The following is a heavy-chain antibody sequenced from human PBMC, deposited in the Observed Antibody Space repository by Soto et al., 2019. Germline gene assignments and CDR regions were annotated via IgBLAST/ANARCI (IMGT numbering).Heavy chain of an antibody. J-gene: IGHJ4*02. CDR2: IYYSGST. Sequence: PSETLSLTCTVYGGSISSYYWSWIRQPPGKGLEWIGYIYYSGSTNYNPSLKSRVTISVDTSKNQFSLKLSSVTAADTAVYYCARGSGYCISTSCFSFDYWGQGTLVTVSS. CDR3: ARGSGYCISTSCFSFDY. CDR1: GGSISSYY. V-gene: IGHV4-59*01. D-gene: IGHD2-2*01.